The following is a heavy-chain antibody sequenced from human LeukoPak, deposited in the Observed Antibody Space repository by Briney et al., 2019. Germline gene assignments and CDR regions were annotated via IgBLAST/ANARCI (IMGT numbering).Heavy chain of an antibody. CDR1: GFPFGDFA. J-gene: IGHJ3*01. D-gene: IGHD2-21*01. V-gene: IGHV3-23*01. Sequence: GGSLRLSCAAAGFPFGDFAMTWARQVPGGGLQWVSTITRSGQNTYYADSVKGRFTISRDDYKGMLYLQMNNLRAEDTAMYYCVKDDYRSIPGCVIDALVWGQGTVVTVSS. CDR2: ITRSGQNT. CDR3: VKDDYRSIPGCVIDALV.